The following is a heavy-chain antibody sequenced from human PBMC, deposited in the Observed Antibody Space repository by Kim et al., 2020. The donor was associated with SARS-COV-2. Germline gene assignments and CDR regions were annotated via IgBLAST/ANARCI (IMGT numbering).Heavy chain of an antibody. Sequence: GGSLRLSCAGSGFTFSTYSMNWVRQAPGKGVEWVSYISTTSSTKYYADSVKGRFTISRDNARNSLYLQMNSLRAEDTAVYYCATRLDYWGQGTLVTVSS. CDR3: ATRLDY. V-gene: IGHV3-48*01. CDR2: ISTTSSTK. CDR1: GFTFSTYS. J-gene: IGHJ4*02.